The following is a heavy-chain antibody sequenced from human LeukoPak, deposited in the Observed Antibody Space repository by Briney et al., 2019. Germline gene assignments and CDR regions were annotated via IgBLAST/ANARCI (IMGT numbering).Heavy chain of an antibody. D-gene: IGHD2-2*01. CDR1: GGSISSSSYY. CDR3: ARVSSPTHFDY. CDR2: IYYSGST. Sequence: SETLSLTCTVSGGSISSSSYYWGWIRQPPGKGLEWIGSIYYSGSTYYNPSLKSRVTISVDTSKNQFSLKLSSVTAADTAVYYRARVSSPTHFDYWGQGTLVTVSS. J-gene: IGHJ4*02. V-gene: IGHV4-39*07.